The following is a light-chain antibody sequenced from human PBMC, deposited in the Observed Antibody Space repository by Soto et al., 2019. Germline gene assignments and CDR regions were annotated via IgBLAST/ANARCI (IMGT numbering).Light chain of an antibody. V-gene: IGKV3-15*01. Sequence: IGITQSPATPPVPPRERATLSCRASQSIGSNLAWDQQRPGQAPRLLIYAACMRATDLPARFSGSGSGTEFTLTISGLQSDDFAVYFCQQSNNWPPWTVGRGAKVDIK. J-gene: IGKJ1*01. CDR1: QSIGSN. CDR2: AAC. CDR3: QQSNNWPPWT.